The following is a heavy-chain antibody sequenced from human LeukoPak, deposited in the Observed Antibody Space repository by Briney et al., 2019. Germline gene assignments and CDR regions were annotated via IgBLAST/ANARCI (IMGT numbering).Heavy chain of an antibody. D-gene: IGHD2-21*02. Sequence: SETLSLTCGVYGGPLSGYYWSWIRQPPGKGLEWIGEINHSGSTNSNSSLKSRVTISIDTSKNQFSLNLTSVTAADTAVYYCARYCSHIDCFSSYFDSWGQGILVTVSS. CDR3: ARYCSHIDCFSSYFDS. CDR2: INHSGST. CDR1: GGPLSGYY. J-gene: IGHJ4*02. V-gene: IGHV4-34*01.